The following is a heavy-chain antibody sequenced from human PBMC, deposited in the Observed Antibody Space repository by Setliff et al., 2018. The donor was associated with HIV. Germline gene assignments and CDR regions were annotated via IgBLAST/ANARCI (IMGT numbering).Heavy chain of an antibody. CDR1: DHSIKTHY. Sequence: LSLTCTVSDHSIKTHYWNWIRQSPGKGLEWIAFTHHTGDTGYNPSLKSRVTTSVDPSKNQFSLILRSVTATDTAIYYCARWGKATAIRAFNLWGRGIMVTVSS. CDR3: ARWGKATAIRAFNL. J-gene: IGHJ3*01. CDR2: THHTGDT. D-gene: IGHD6-25*01. V-gene: IGHV4-59*11.